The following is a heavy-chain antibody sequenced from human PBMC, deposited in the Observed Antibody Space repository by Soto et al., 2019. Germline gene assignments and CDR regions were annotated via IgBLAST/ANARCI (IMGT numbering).Heavy chain of an antibody. CDR2: IYYSGST. D-gene: IGHD3-10*01. CDR1: GGSISSYY. Sequence: QVQLQESGPGLVKPSETLSLTCTVSGGSISSYYWSWIRQPPGKGLEWIGYIYYSGSTNYNPSLXRXAXIXIDPSKNQFSLKLSSVTAADTAVYYCARRYGSCFDIWGQGTMVTVSS. J-gene: IGHJ3*02. V-gene: IGHV4-59*08. CDR3: ARRYGSCFDI.